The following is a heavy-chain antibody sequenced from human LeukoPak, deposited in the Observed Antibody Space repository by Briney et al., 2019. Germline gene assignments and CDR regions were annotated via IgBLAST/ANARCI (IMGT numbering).Heavy chain of an antibody. CDR3: ARDAAVAGTGNWFDP. CDR2: ISYDGSNK. CDR1: GFTFSSYA. D-gene: IGHD6-19*01. V-gene: IGHV3-30-3*01. J-gene: IGHJ5*02. Sequence: GGSLRLSCAASGFTFSSYAMHWVRQAPGKGLEWVAVISYDGSNKYYADSVKGRFTISRDNSKNTLYLQMNSLRAEDTAVYYCARDAAVAGTGNWFDPWGQGTLVTVSS.